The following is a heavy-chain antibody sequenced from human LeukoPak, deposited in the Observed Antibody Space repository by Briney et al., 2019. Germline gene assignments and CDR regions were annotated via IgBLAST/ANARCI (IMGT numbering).Heavy chain of an antibody. CDR2: INHSGST. CDR1: GGSFSGYY. D-gene: IGHD6-19*01. J-gene: IGHJ6*03. Sequence: SETLSLTCAVYGGSFSGYYWSWIRQPPGKGLEWIGEINHSGSTNYNPSLKNRVTISVDTSKNQFSLKLSSVTAADTAVYYCARCRIAVADAYYYYDMDVWGKGTTVTVSS. V-gene: IGHV4-34*01. CDR3: ARCRIAVADAYYYYDMDV.